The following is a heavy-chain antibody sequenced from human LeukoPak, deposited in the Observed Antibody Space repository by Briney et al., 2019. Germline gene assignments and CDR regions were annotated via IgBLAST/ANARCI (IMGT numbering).Heavy chain of an antibody. CDR2: IIPLFGIA. J-gene: IGHJ6*02. V-gene: IGHV1-69*13. Sequence: SVTVSCTASGGTFSIYAFTWVRQAPGQGLEWMGGIIPLFGIANYAQKFQGRVTITADESTSTAYMELSSLTSEDTAVYYCARHIGGNYYYDMDVGGQGTTVTVS. D-gene: IGHD2-21*01. CDR1: GGTFSIYA. CDR3: ARHIGGNYYYDMDV.